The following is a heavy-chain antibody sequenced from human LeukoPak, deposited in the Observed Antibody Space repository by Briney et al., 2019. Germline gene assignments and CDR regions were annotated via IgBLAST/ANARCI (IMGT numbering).Heavy chain of an antibody. CDR1: GFTFSSYG. CDR2: IASDGSST. D-gene: IGHD4-23*01. J-gene: IGHJ4*02. V-gene: IGHV3-74*01. Sequence: GGSLRLSCAASGFTFSSYGMHWVRQAPGKGLVWVSRIASDGSSTTYADSEKGRFSISRDNAKNTLYLQMNSLRVEDTAVYYCARGRPHGNDYWGQGTLVTVSS. CDR3: ARGRPHGNDY.